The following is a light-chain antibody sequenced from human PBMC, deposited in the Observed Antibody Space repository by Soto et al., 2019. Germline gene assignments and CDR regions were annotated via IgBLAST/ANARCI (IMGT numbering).Light chain of an antibody. Sequence: DIHMTQSPSTLSASVGYISTITCRASQGISSSLAWYQQKPGEAPKLLIYAASTLQSGVPPRLSGSGYGTELTITISSMQTEDFESYYCQKLDSYTLTFGHGTRLEIK. V-gene: IGKV1-9*01. CDR2: AAS. CDR1: QGISSS. J-gene: IGKJ5*01. CDR3: QKLDSYTLT.